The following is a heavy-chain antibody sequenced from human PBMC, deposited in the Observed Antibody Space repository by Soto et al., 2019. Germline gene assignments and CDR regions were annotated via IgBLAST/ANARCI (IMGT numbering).Heavy chain of an antibody. CDR1: GFTFDDYA. Sequence: GGSLRLSCAASGFTFDDYAMHWVRQAPGKGLEWVSGISWNSGSIGYADSVKGRFTISRDNAKNSLYLQMNSLRAEDTALYYCAKDTSLEWSPYYYYGMDVWGQGTTVTVSS. CDR3: AKDTSLEWSPYYYYGMDV. J-gene: IGHJ6*02. D-gene: IGHD3-3*01. V-gene: IGHV3-9*01. CDR2: ISWNSGSI.